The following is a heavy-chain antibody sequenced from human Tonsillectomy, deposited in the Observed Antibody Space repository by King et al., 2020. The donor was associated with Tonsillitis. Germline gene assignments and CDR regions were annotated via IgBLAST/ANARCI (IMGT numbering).Heavy chain of an antibody. CDR1: GYSISTGYY. CDR3: ARAGYYYGSEALDY. V-gene: IGHV4-38-2*01. J-gene: IGHJ4*02. D-gene: IGHD3-10*01. CDR2: IYHSGST. Sequence: QLQESGPGLVKPSETLSLTCAVSGYSISTGYYWGWIRQPPGKGLEWIGSIYHSGSTSYNPSLKSRVTISVNTSKNQFSLKLSSVTAADTAVYYCARAGYYYGSEALDYWGQGTLVTVSS.